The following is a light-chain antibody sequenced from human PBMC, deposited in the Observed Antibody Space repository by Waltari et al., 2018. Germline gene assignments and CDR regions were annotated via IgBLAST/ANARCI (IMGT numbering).Light chain of an antibody. Sequence: SYELPQPPSVSVSPGQTARITCSAAALPHEYGYWYQQKPGQAPVVVIYKVRQRPSGIPERFSGSSSGTTVTLTISGVQAEDEADYYCQSADNSGTFVVFGGGTKLTVL. CDR1: ALPHEY. CDR2: KVR. J-gene: IGLJ3*02. V-gene: IGLV3-25*03. CDR3: QSADNSGTFVV.